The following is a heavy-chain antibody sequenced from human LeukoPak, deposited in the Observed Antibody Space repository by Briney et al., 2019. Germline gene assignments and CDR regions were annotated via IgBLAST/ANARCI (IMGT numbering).Heavy chain of an antibody. CDR2: IYYGGTT. V-gene: IGHV4-59*08. CDR1: GRPVSIYH. CDR3: ARRGSSGHYGGWFDP. D-gene: IGHD6-19*01. J-gene: IGHJ5*02. Sequence: SETLSLTCSVSGRPVSIYHWGWIPHPPGEGLEGLGYIYYGGTTYYNPSLKTRVTISVDTSSNHVSLRLTSVTATDTAVYFCARRGSSGHYGGWFDPWGPGTLVTVSS.